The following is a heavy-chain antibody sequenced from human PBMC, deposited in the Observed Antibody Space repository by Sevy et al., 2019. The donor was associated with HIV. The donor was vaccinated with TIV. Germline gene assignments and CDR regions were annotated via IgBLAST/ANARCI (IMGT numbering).Heavy chain of an antibody. V-gene: IGHV3-21*01. CDR2: ISSKNDYI. D-gene: IGHD2-2*01. CDR1: GFDFGTYS. CDR3: AREGDCIGIDCYDDWRLPSYYYYPMDV. Sequence: GGSLRLSCAASGFDFGTYSMNWVRQAPGKGVEWVSSISSKNDYIFYADSVKGRFTISKDNAKNSLYLQMNSLRVEDTAVYYCAREGDCIGIDCYDDWRLPSYYYYPMDVWGQGTTVTVSS. J-gene: IGHJ6*02.